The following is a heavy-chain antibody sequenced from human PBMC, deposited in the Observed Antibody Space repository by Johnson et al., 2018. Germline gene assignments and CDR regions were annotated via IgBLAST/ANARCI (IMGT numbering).Heavy chain of an antibody. D-gene: IGHD3-10*01. J-gene: IGHJ6*03. CDR1: GGSISSYY. CDR2: IYYSGST. CDR3: ARALWFGDLHYYMDV. Sequence: QVQLQESGPGLVKPSETLSLTCTVSGGSISSYYWSWIRQPPGKGLAWIGSIYYSGSTNSNPSLRRRVTISVHTSKNHFSLKLISVTAADTAVYYCARALWFGDLHYYMDVWGKGTTVTVSS. V-gene: IGHV4-59*01.